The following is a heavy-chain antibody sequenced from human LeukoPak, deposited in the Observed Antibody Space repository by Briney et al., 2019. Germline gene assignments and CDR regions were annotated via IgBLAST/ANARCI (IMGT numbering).Heavy chain of an antibody. CDR2: IIPIFGTA. CDR3: ASVYKYGMGV. J-gene: IGHJ6*02. Sequence: ASVKVSCKASGGTFSSYAISWVRQAPGQGLEWMGGIIPIFGTANYAQKFQGRVTITADESTSTAYMELSSLRSEDTAVYYCASVYKYGMGVWGQGTTVIVSS. CDR1: GGTFSSYA. V-gene: IGHV1-69*13.